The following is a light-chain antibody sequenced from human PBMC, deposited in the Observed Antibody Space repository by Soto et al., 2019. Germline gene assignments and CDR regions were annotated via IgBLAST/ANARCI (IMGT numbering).Light chain of an antibody. CDR3: NSYAGSNTLYV. J-gene: IGLJ1*01. V-gene: IGLV2-8*01. Sequence: QSALTQPPSASGSPGQSVTISCTGTSSDVGGYNYVSWYQQHPGKAPKLMTYEVSKRPSEVPDRFSGSKSGNTASLTVSGLQAEDEADYYCNSYAGSNTLYVFGTGTKLTVL. CDR1: SSDVGGYNY. CDR2: EVS.